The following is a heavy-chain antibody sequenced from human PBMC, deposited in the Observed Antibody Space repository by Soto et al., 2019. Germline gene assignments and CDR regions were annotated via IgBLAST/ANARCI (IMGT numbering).Heavy chain of an antibody. Sequence: QVQLVQSGAEVKKPGASVKFSCKASGYTFTSYDINWVRQATGQGREWMGWMNPNSGNTGYAQKFQGRVTMTRNTYLSTAYMELSSLRSEDTAVDYCAREKTSYGMDVWGQGTTVTVSS. CDR3: AREKTSYGMDV. J-gene: IGHJ6*02. CDR2: MNPNSGNT. V-gene: IGHV1-8*01. CDR1: GYTFTSYD.